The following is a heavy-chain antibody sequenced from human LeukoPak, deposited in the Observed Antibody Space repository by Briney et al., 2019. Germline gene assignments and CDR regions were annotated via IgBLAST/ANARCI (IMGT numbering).Heavy chain of an antibody. Sequence: SVKVSCKASGGTFSSYAISWVRQAPGQGLEWMGRIIPILGIANYAQKFQGRVTITADKSTSTAYMELSSLRSEDTAVYYCARDRGYSYGSLGFCDYWGQGTLVSVSS. CDR2: IIPILGIA. J-gene: IGHJ4*02. V-gene: IGHV1-69*04. CDR3: ARDRGYSYGSLGFCDY. D-gene: IGHD5-18*01. CDR1: GGTFSSYA.